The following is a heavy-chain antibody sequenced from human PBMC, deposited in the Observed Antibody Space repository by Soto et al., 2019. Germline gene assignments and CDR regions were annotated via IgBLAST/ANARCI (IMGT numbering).Heavy chain of an antibody. D-gene: IGHD6-13*01. J-gene: IGHJ6*02. CDR3: TRDAQQLANYGMDV. CDR1: GFSFSYHG. CDR2: RWAGGNIA. V-gene: IGHV3-33*01. Sequence: QVQLVESGGNVVQPGRSLRLSCAASGFSFSYHGMHWVRQAPGQGLEWVAHRWAGGNIAYYAYSVKGRFTISSDHSKNTLYLQMNSLGVEDTAVYYCTRDAQQLANYGMDVWGQGTTVTVSS.